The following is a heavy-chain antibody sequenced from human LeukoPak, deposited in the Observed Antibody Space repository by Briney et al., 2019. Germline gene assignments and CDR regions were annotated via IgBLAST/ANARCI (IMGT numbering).Heavy chain of an antibody. CDR1: GDSISSSYYY. J-gene: IGHJ6*02. CDR3: ARRSHCMGGNCPPV. CDR2: IYYGGRT. D-gene: IGHD2-15*01. Sequence: PSETLSLTCTVSGDSISSSYYYWVWIRQPPGKGLEWIGSIYYGGRTYYNPSLNSPVTISLDTSKNQVSLNLNSVTATDTAVYYCARRSHCMGGNCPPVWGQGTTVTVSS. V-gene: IGHV4-39*01.